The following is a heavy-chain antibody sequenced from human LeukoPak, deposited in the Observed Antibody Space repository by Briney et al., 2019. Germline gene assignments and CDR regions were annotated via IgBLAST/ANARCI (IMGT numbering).Heavy chain of an antibody. J-gene: IGHJ3*02. Sequence: PSETLSLTCAVYGGSFSGYYWSWIRQPPGKGLEWIGEINHSGSTNYNPSLKSRVTISVDTSKNQFSLKLSSETAADTAVYYCASFDAFDIWGQGTMVTVSS. CDR3: ASFDAFDI. V-gene: IGHV4-34*01. CDR2: INHSGST. CDR1: GGSFSGYY.